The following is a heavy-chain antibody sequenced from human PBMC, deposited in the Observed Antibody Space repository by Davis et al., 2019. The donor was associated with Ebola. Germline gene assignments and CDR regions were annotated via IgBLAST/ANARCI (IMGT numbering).Heavy chain of an antibody. D-gene: IGHD4-17*01. CDR1: GGTFSSYA. CDR3: ARDGGGYGDYYFDY. V-gene: IGHV1-69*06. CDR2: IIPIFGTA. J-gene: IGHJ4*02. Sequence: SVKVSCKASGGTFSSYAISWVRQAPGQGLEWMGGIIPIFGTANYAQKFQGRVTITADKSTSTAYMELSSLRAEDTAVYYCARDGGGYGDYYFDYWGQGTLVTVSS.